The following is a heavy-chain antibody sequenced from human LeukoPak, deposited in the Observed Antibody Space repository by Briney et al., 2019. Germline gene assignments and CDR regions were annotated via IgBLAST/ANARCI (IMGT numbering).Heavy chain of an antibody. D-gene: IGHD3-22*01. Sequence: SETLSLTCAVSGGAISSTNWWSWVRQSPEKGLEWIGEIFHGGSTNYNPSLKSRVTILGDKSRNQFSLKMSSVTAADTAVYYCAKSNGYGLIDIWGQGTMVTVSS. J-gene: IGHJ3*02. V-gene: IGHV4-4*02. CDR2: IFHGGST. CDR3: AKSNGYGLIDI. CDR1: GGAISSTNW.